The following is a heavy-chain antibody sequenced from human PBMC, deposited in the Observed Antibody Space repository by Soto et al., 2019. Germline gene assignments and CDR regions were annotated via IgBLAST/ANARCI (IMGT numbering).Heavy chain of an antibody. D-gene: IGHD2-2*01. CDR3: ARDCPGSSTTCYGNEWFDS. J-gene: IGHJ5*01. CDR1: GFTFSSYS. Sequence: EVQLVESGGGLVQPGGSLRLSCAASGFTFSSYSMNWVRQAPGKGLEWVSYISSSRSTIYYADSVKGGFTISRDNAKNALYLQLTSLRAEDTAVYYCARDCPGSSTTCYGNEWFDSWGQGTLVTVSS. CDR2: ISSSRSTI. V-gene: IGHV3-48*01.